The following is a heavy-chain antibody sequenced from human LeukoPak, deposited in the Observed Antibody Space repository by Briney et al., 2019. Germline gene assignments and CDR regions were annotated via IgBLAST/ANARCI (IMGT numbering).Heavy chain of an antibody. J-gene: IGHJ6*02. Sequence: GGSLRLSCAASGLTLSKYDMHWVRQATGEGLEWVSAIGTRGDTYYAGSVKGRFTMSRENAKNSLYLQMNSLSAGDTAVYYCVRAPPYSSASWGYYGMDVWGQGTTVTVSS. CDR3: VRAPPYSSASWGYYGMDV. CDR2: IGTRGDT. CDR1: GLTLSKYD. V-gene: IGHV3-13*01. D-gene: IGHD6-19*01.